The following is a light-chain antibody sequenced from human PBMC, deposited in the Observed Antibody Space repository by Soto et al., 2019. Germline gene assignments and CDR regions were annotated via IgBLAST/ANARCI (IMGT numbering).Light chain of an antibody. V-gene: IGKV1-5*03. CDR2: KVY. J-gene: IGKJ5*01. CDR3: QQYYNYSQIT. Sequence: DIQMTQSPSTLSASVGDRVTITCRASQSISSWLAWYQQSPGRAPNLLIYKVYSLENGVPSRISDSGSGTEFALTISRLQSDGFATYYCQQYYNYSQITVEQSTLLDIK. CDR1: QSISSW.